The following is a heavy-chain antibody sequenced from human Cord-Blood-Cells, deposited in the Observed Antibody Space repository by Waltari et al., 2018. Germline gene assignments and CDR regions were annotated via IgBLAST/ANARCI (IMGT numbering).Heavy chain of an antibody. D-gene: IGHD5-12*01. CDR1: GFHLRTSGLC. Sequence: QVTLGASGRALVKLLYTLTRRCTLPGFHLRTSGLCVSGIRQPPGKALEWLALIDWDDAKYYRPSLKTRLTISKDTSKNQVVLTMTNMDPVDTATYYCARISGYRDAFDIWGQGTMVTVSS. V-gene: IGHV2-70*01. CDR2: IDWDDAK. CDR3: ARISGYRDAFDI. J-gene: IGHJ3*02.